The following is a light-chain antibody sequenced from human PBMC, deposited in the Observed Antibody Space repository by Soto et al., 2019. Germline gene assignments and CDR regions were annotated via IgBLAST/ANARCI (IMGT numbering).Light chain of an antibody. CDR2: EVS. J-gene: IGLJ1*01. V-gene: IGLV2-14*01. CDR3: SSYTTSSTYV. CDR1: SSDVGGYNY. Sequence: QSVLTQPVSVSGSPGQSITISCTGTSSDVGGYNYVSWYQQHPGKAPKLMIYEVSNRPSGVSNRFSGSKSGNTASLTISGLQAEDEADYYCSSYTTSSTYVFGTGTKLTV.